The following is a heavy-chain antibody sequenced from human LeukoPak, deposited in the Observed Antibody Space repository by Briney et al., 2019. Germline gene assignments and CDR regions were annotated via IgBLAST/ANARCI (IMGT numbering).Heavy chain of an antibody. V-gene: IGHV3-23*01. CDR3: AKHYSSSWYVDY. D-gene: IGHD6-13*01. CDR2: ISGSGGST. J-gene: IGHJ4*02. Sequence: PGGSLRLSCAASGFTFSSYAMSWVRQAPGKGLEWVSAISGSGGSTYYADSVKGRFTISRDNSKSILYLQMNSLRAEDTAVYYCAKHYSSSWYVDYWGQGTLVSVSS. CDR1: GFTFSSYA.